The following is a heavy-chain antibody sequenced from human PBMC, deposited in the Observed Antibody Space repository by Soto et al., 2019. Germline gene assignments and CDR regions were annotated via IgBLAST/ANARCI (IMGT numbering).Heavy chain of an antibody. CDR2: TSYDGNNE. CDR3: AKDKGVFNWATSYFDY. CDR1: GFTFSNYA. D-gene: IGHD1-1*01. Sequence: QVQLVESGGGVVQPGRSLRLSCAASGFTFSNYAMHWVRQAPGKGLEWVALTSYDGNNEYYTDSVKGRFTISRDNSNNTLFLQMNRPRPEDTAVYYCAKDKGVFNWATSYFDYWGQGALVTVSS. V-gene: IGHV3-30*18. J-gene: IGHJ4*02.